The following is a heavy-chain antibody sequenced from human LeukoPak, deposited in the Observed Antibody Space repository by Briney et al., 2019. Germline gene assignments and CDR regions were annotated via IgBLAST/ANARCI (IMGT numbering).Heavy chain of an antibody. CDR2: IYHTGSI. J-gene: IGHJ3*02. Sequence: SGTLSLTCAVSGGSISSRNWWSWVRQPAGKGLAWIGEIYHTGSISYNPSLKSRVTISVDKSKSQFSLKLNSVTAADMAVYYCARGLGVQGVFDIWGQGTVVTVSS. D-gene: IGHD2-8*01. CDR1: GGSISSRNW. CDR3: ARGLGVQGVFDI. V-gene: IGHV4-4*02.